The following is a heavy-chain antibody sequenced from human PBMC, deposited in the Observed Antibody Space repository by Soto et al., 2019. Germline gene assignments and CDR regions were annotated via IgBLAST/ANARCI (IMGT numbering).Heavy chain of an antibody. D-gene: IGHD4-17*01. CDR2: IYSGGST. Sequence: EVQLVESGGGLVQPGGSLRLSCAASGFTVSSNYMSWVRQAPGKGLEWDSVIYSGGSTYYADSVKGRFTISRDNSKNTLYLQMNSLRAEDTAVYYCARDSQSDYALDYWGQGTLVTVSS. J-gene: IGHJ4*02. CDR3: ARDSQSDYALDY. V-gene: IGHV3-66*01. CDR1: GFTVSSNY.